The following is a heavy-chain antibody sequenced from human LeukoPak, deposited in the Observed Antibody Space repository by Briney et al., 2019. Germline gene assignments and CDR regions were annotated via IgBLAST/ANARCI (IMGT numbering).Heavy chain of an antibody. V-gene: IGHV4-34*01. Sequence: SETLSLTCAVYGGSFSGYYWSWIRQPPRKGLEWIGEINHSGSTNYNPSPKSRVTISVDTSKNQFSLKLSSVTAADTAVYYCARKIPCSGGSCYPINIWGQGTMVTVSS. CDR1: GGSFSGYY. CDR2: INHSGST. D-gene: IGHD2-15*01. J-gene: IGHJ3*02. CDR3: ARKIPCSGGSCYPINI.